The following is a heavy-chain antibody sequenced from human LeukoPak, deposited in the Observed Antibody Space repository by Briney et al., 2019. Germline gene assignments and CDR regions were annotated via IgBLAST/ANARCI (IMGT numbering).Heavy chain of an antibody. Sequence: GGSLRLSCAASGFTFSTYWMSWVRQSPGKGLEWVANMSPDGSGKYYADSVRGRFTISRDNAKNSFYLQMNSLRVEDTAVYYCVRDEKKRGGDYWGQGTLVTVSS. CDR2: MSPDGSGK. V-gene: IGHV3-7*01. CDR3: VRDEKKRGGDY. D-gene: IGHD3-16*01. J-gene: IGHJ4*02. CDR1: GFTFSTYW.